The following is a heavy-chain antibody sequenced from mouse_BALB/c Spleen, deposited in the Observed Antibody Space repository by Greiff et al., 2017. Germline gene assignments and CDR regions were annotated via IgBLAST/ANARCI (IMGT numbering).Heavy chain of an antibody. CDR2: INPSTGYT. V-gene: IGHV1-7*01. D-gene: IGHD1-1*01. CDR3: ARRGVYYGSSPYAMDY. CDR1: GYTFTSYW. J-gene: IGHJ4*01. Sequence: VQLQQSGAELAKPGASVKMSCKASGYTFTSYWMHWVKQRPGQGLEWIGYINPSTGYTEYNQKFKDKATLTADKSYSTAYMQLSSLTSEDSAVYYCARRGVYYGSSPYAMDYWGQGTSVTGSS.